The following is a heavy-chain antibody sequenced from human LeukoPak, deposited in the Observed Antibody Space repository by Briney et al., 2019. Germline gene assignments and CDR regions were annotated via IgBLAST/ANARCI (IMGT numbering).Heavy chain of an antibody. V-gene: IGHV5-51*01. Sequence: GESLKISCKGSGYSFTSYWIGWVRQMPGKGLEWMGIIYPGDSDTRYSPSFQGQVTISADKSISTAYLQWSSLKASDTAMYYCVRDEALGCTNGVCYSVSDYWGQGTLVTVSS. CDR3: VRDEALGCTNGVCYSVSDY. CDR2: IYPGDSDT. D-gene: IGHD2-8*01. J-gene: IGHJ4*02. CDR1: GYSFTSYW.